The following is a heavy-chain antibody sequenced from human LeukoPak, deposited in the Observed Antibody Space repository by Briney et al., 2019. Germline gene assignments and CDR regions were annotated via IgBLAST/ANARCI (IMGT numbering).Heavy chain of an antibody. V-gene: IGHV4-34*01. CDR2: INHSGST. D-gene: IGHD6-25*01. CDR1: GGSFSGYY. CDR3: ARGRLLDY. Sequence: SETLSLTCAVYGGSFSGYYWSWIRQPPGKGLEWIGEINHSGSTSYNPSLKSRVTISVDTSKNQFSLKLSSVTAADTAVYYCARGRLLDYWGQGTLVTVSS. J-gene: IGHJ4*02.